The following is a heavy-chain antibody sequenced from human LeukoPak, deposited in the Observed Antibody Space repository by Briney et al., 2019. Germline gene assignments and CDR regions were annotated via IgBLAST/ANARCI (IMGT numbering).Heavy chain of an antibody. CDR1: GFTLSRNA. Sequence: GGSLRLSCAASGFTLSRNAMNWVRQAPGKGLEWVASISGNGVGTYYADSVKGRFNISRDNSKNTLYLQMNSLRTEDTAVYHCAKDANYFDSGSYFIPFDFWGQGTLVTVSS. D-gene: IGHD3-22*01. V-gene: IGHV3-23*01. CDR2: ISGNGVGT. CDR3: AKDANYFDSGSYFIPFDF. J-gene: IGHJ4*02.